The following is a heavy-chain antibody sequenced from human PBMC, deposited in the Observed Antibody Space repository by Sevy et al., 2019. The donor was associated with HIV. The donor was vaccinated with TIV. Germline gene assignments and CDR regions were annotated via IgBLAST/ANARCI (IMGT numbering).Heavy chain of an antibody. V-gene: IGHV3-33*01. CDR3: ARDQAPRRSRGAFDI. J-gene: IGHJ3*02. CDR1: GFTFSSYG. D-gene: IGHD6-6*01. CDR2: IWYDGSNK. Sequence: GGSLRLSCAASGFTFSSYGLHWVRQAPGKGLEWVAVIWYDGSNKYYADSVKGRFTISRDNSKNTLYLQMNSLRAEDTAVYYCARDQAPRRSRGAFDIWGQGTMVTVSS.